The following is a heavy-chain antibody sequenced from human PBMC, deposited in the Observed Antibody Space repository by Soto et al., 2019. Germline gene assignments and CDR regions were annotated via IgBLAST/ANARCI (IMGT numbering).Heavy chain of an antibody. D-gene: IGHD6-6*01. J-gene: IGHJ5*02. CDR3: ARERPDGARLDP. CDR2: IYYSGST. CDR1: GGSIRSGDYY. V-gene: IGHV4-30-4*01. Sequence: QVQLQESGPGLVKPSQTLSLTCNVSGGSIRSGDYYWRWIRQPPGKGLEWIGYIYYSGSTYYNPSLKNRVTISVDTSKNQFSLKLSSVTAADTAVYYCARERPDGARLDPWGQGTLVTVSS.